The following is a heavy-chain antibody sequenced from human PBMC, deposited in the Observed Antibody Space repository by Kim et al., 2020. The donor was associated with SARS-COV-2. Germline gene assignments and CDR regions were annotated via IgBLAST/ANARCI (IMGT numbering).Heavy chain of an antibody. CDR3: ARERFAGFGADY. V-gene: IGHV1-3*01. CDR2: INAGNGNT. J-gene: IGHJ4*02. D-gene: IGHD3-10*01. CDR1: GYTFTSYT. Sequence: ASVKVSCKASGYTFTSYTIHWVRQAPGQRLEWMGWINAGNGNTKYSKKFQDRVTFIRDTSASTACMELSSLRSEDTAVYYCARERFAGFGADYWGQGILVTVSS.